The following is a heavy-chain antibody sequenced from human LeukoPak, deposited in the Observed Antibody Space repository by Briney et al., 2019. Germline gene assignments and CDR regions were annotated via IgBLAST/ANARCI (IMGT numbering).Heavy chain of an antibody. Sequence: ASVKVSCKASGYTFTSYDINWARQATGQGLEWMGWMNPNSGNTGYAQKFQGRVTMTRNTSISTAYMELSSLRSEDTAVYYCARSYYGSGISYYWGQGTPVTVSS. J-gene: IGHJ4*02. D-gene: IGHD3-10*01. V-gene: IGHV1-8*01. CDR3: ARSYYGSGISYY. CDR2: MNPNSGNT. CDR1: GYTFTSYD.